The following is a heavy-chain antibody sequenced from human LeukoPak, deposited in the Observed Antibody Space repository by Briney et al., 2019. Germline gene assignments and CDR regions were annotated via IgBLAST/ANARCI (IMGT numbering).Heavy chain of an antibody. CDR2: ISTTGNNI. D-gene: IGHD3-10*01. J-gene: IGHJ4*02. Sequence: GGSLRLSCAASEFTFSTYEMNWVRQAPGKGLEWISYISTTGNNIYYADSVKGRFTISRDNAKNSLYLQMNSLRAEDTAVYYCARGLDNYGSGSSDWGQGTLVTVSS. CDR1: EFTFSTYE. V-gene: IGHV3-48*03. CDR3: ARGLDNYGSGSSD.